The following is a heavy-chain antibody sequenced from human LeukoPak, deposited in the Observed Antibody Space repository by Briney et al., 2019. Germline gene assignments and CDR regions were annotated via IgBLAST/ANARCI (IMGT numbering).Heavy chain of an antibody. J-gene: IGHJ5*02. CDR3: ARAFSAARLRPNWFDP. D-gene: IGHD6-6*01. CDR2: IYYSGST. CDR1: GGSISSYY. Sequence: SETLSLTCTVSGGSISSYYWSWIRQPPGKGLEWIGYIYYSGSTNYNPSLKSRVTISVDRSKNQFSLKLSSVTAADTAVYYCARAFSAARLRPNWFDPWGQGTLVTVSS. V-gene: IGHV4-59*12.